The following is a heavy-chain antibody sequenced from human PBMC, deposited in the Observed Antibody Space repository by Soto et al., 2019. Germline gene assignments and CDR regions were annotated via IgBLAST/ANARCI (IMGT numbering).Heavy chain of an antibody. CDR2: ISSSGDII. Sequence: GGSLRLSCAASGFTFSDHYMSWIRQATGKGLECVSYISSSGDIIYYADSVKGRFTISRDNAKNSLYLQMNSLRAEDTAVYYCARDLGYYDSSGYFDYWGQGT. J-gene: IGHJ4*02. V-gene: IGHV3-11*01. CDR1: GFTFSDHY. D-gene: IGHD3-22*01. CDR3: ARDLGYYDSSGYFDY.